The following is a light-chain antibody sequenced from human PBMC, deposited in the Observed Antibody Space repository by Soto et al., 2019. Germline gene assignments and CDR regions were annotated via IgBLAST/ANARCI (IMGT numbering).Light chain of an antibody. Sequence: DIQMTQSPSSLSASVGDRVTITCRASQGIRNLLVWYQQKPGKAPKLPIYDASSLESGVPSRFSGSGSGTEFTLTISSLQPDDFATYYCQQYNSYSWTFGQGTKVDIK. J-gene: IGKJ1*01. CDR3: QQYNSYSWT. CDR2: DAS. V-gene: IGKV1-5*01. CDR1: QGIRNL.